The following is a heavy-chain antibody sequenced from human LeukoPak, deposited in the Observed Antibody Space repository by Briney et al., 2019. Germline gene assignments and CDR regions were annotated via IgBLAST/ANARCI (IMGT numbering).Heavy chain of an antibody. CDR1: GFTFSSYA. Sequence: PGGSLRLSCAASGFTFSSYAMHWVRQAPGKGLEWVAVISYDGSNKYYADSVKGRFTISRDNSKNTLYLQMNSLRAEDTAVYYCARGAVSYYYYMDVWGKGTTVTVSS. J-gene: IGHJ6*03. CDR2: ISYDGSNK. CDR3: ARGAVSYYYYMDV. D-gene: IGHD1-14*01. V-gene: IGHV3-30-3*01.